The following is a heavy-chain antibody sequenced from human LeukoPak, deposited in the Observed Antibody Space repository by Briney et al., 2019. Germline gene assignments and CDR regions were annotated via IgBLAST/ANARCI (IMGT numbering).Heavy chain of an antibody. D-gene: IGHD2-21*02. CDR3: ATVFDI. CDR1: GFTLSSNW. J-gene: IGHJ5*02. V-gene: IGHV3-74*01. Sequence: PGGSLRLSCAVSGFTLSSNWMHWVRQVPGKGLVWVSRIDDVGSGTSYADSVKGRFTISRDDAKNTVYLQMNSLRAEDTAVYYCATVFDIWGQGTPVTVSS. CDR2: IDDVGSGT.